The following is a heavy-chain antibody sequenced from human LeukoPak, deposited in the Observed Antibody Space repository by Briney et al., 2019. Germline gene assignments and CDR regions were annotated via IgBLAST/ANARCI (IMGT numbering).Heavy chain of an antibody. D-gene: IGHD1-26*01. J-gene: IGHJ4*02. V-gene: IGHV3-30-3*01. Sequence: GGSLRLSCAASGFSFSSNVMHWVRQAPGQGLEWVAAISYDGSSKYYPDSVKGRFSISKDSSKNTLYLQMNSLRTEDTAVYYCARDGSGSYGFDYWGQGTLVTVSS. CDR1: GFSFSSNV. CDR3: ARDGSGSYGFDY. CDR2: ISYDGSSK.